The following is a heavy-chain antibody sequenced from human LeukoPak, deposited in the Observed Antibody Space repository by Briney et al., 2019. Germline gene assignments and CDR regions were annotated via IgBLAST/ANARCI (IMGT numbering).Heavy chain of an antibody. CDR2: ISYSGTT. CDR3: ARHTYYYDSSGLYYYYYMDV. D-gene: IGHD3-22*01. Sequence: PSETLSLTCSVSGGSISPYYWSWIRQPPGKGLEWIGYISYSGTTNYNPSLRSRVTISRDTSKNQFSLKLSSVTAADSAVYFCARHTYYYDSSGLYYYYYMDVWGKGTTVTVSS. CDR1: GGSISPYY. J-gene: IGHJ6*03. V-gene: IGHV4-59*01.